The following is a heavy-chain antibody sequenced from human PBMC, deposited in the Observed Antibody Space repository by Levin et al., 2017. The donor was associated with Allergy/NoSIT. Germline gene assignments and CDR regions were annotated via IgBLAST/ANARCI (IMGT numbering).Heavy chain of an antibody. V-gene: IGHV3-33*01. Sequence: PGGSLRLSCAASGFTFRSYGMHWVRQAPGKGLEWVSFTWSDGSNKFYPVSVKGRFTISRDNSMNTVYLQMDNLRVEDTAVYYCARDAVVRGLIGHHGMDVWGQGTTVIVS. CDR1: GFTFRSYG. CDR3: ARDAVVRGLIGHHGMDV. D-gene: IGHD3-10*01. CDR2: TWSDGSNK. J-gene: IGHJ6*02.